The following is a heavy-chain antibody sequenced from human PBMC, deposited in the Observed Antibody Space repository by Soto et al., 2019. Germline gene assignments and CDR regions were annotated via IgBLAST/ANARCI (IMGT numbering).Heavy chain of an antibody. Sequence: SETLSLTCTVSGASISGYYWSWIRKSAGKGLEWIGRIYATGTTDYNPSLKSRVMMSVDTSKKQFSLKLRSVTAADTAVYYCVRDGTKTLRDWLDPWGQGISVTVYS. V-gene: IGHV4-4*07. CDR1: GASISGYY. D-gene: IGHD1-1*01. CDR2: IYATGTT. J-gene: IGHJ5*02. CDR3: VRDGTKTLRDWLDP.